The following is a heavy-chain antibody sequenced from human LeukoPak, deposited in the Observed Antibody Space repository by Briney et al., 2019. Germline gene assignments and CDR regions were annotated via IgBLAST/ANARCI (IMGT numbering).Heavy chain of an antibody. CDR3: ARDGLAAATLHWCFDL. J-gene: IGHJ2*01. CDR1: GFTFSSYA. Sequence: GGSLRLSCVASGFTFSSYAMHWVRQTPGKGLEYVSGINSNGGSTHYANSVKGRFTISRDNARNSLYLQMNSLRAEDTAVYYCARDGLAAATLHWCFDLWGRGTLATVSS. CDR2: INSNGGST. V-gene: IGHV3-64*01. D-gene: IGHD2-15*01.